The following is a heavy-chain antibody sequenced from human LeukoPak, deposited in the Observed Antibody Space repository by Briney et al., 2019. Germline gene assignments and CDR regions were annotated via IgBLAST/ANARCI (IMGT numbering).Heavy chain of an antibody. D-gene: IGHD1-26*01. CDR2: IDSGGST. CDR1: GFTFSSYA. Sequence: GGSLRLSCAASGFTFSSYAMSWVRQAPGKGLEWVSIIDSGGSTFYADSVKGRFTISRDNSKNTLYLQMNSLRAEDTAVYYCARGGSYLSAFDIWGQGTMVTVSS. CDR3: ARGGSYLSAFDI. V-gene: IGHV3-23*01. J-gene: IGHJ3*02.